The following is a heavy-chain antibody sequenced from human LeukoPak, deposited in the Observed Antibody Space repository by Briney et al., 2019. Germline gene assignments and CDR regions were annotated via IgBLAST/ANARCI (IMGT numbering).Heavy chain of an antibody. CDR1: GYTFTGYY. J-gene: IGHJ5*02. V-gene: IGHV1-2*02. CDR3: AREIVVVPAAIFGWFDP. CDR2: INPNSGGT. D-gene: IGHD2-2*01. Sequence: ASVKVSCKASGYTFTGYYMHWVRQAPGRGLEWMGWINPNSGGTNYAQKFQGRVTMTRDTSISTAYMGLSRLRSDDTAVYYCAREIVVVPAAIFGWFDPWGQGTLVTVSS.